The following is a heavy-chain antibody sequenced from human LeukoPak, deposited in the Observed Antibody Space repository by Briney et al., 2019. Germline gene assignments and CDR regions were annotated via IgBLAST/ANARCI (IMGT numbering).Heavy chain of an antibody. D-gene: IGHD5-18*01. CDR1: GGSISSGGYY. CDR2: IYYSGST. V-gene: IGHV4-31*03. CDR3: ARELRGYSYGYSDY. Sequence: SQTLSLTCTVSGGSISSGGYYWSWIRQHPGKGLAWIGYIYYSGSTYYNPSLKSRVTISVDTSKNQFSLKLSSVTAADTAVYYCARELRGYSYGYSDYWGQGTLVTVSS. J-gene: IGHJ4*02.